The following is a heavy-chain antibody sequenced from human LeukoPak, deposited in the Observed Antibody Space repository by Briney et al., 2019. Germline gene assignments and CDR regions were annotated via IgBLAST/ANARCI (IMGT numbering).Heavy chain of an antibody. CDR3: ARGIWTRTVSSYYLDY. J-gene: IGHJ4*02. Sequence: GASVKVSCKASGFTFTNYATQWVRQAPGQRLEWMGWINAGNGHTRYSQRFQGRVTITRDTSATTAYMEVTSLRSEDTAVYYCARGIWTRTVSSYYLDYWGQGTLVTVSS. D-gene: IGHD3/OR15-3a*01. CDR1: GFTFTNYA. V-gene: IGHV1-3*01. CDR2: INAGNGHT.